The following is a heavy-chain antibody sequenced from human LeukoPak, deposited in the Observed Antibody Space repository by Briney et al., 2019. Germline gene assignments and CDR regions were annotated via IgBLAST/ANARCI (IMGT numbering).Heavy chain of an antibody. Sequence: GGSLRLSCAASGFTFNNYWMSWVRQAPGKGLEWVANIKPDGGEKYSAGSVKGRFTISRDNAKNSMYLQMNSLRADDTAVYYCARDHTGYEYGSFTYHYQYMDVWGKGTTVTVSS. V-gene: IGHV3-7*01. D-gene: IGHD5-12*01. CDR2: IKPDGGEK. CDR1: GFTFNNYW. J-gene: IGHJ6*03. CDR3: ARDHTGYEYGSFTYHYQYMDV.